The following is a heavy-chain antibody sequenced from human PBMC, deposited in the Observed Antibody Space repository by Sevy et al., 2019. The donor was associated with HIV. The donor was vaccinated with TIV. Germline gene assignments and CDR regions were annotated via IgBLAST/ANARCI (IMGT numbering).Heavy chain of an antibody. CDR2: ITPYHGKT. CDR3: ARGHGRVPAASYPNYGMDV. J-gene: IGHJ6*02. D-gene: IGHD2-2*01. V-gene: IGHV1-18*01. Sequence: ASVKVSCKASGYTFPNYGITWVRQAPRQGLAWMGWITPYHGKTNHVAQPQGRVTMTTDTSTSTAYMELRCLRSDDTAVYYCARGHGRVPAASYPNYGMDVWGQGTTVTVSS. CDR1: GYTFPNYG.